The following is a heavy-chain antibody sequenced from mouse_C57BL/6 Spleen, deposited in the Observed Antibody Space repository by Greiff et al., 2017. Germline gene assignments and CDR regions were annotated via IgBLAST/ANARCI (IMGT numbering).Heavy chain of an antibody. CDR1: GYTFTDYS. CDR2: IFPGSGST. Sequence: VKLMESGPELVKPGASVKISCKASGYTFTDYSINWVKQRPGQGLEWIGWIFPGSGSTYYNEKFKGKATLTVDKSSSTAYMLLSSMTSEDSAFYFCARAVLRTQPPCDYWGQGTTLTVSS. J-gene: IGHJ2*01. V-gene: IGHV1-75*01. D-gene: IGHD1-1*01. CDR3: ARAVLRTQPPCDY.